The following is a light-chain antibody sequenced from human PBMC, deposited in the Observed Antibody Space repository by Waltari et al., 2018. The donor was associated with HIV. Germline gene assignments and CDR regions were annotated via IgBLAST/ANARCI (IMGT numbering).Light chain of an antibody. J-gene: IGLJ3*02. V-gene: IGLV1-40*01. Sequence: QSVLTQPPSVSGAPGQRVTISCTGSSSNIGAHYDVHWYQQLPGTAPKLLIHGNNNRPSGVPDRFAGSKSGTSASLAITGLQAEDEADDYCQSYDSSLSGSGVFGGGTKLTVL. CDR3: QSYDSSLSGSGV. CDR2: GNN. CDR1: SSNIGAHYD.